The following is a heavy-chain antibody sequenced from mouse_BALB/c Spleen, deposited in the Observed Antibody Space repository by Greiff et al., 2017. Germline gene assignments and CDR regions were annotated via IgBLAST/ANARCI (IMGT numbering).Heavy chain of an antibody. D-gene: IGHD4-1*01. CDR1: GFSLTSYG. CDR2: IWAGGST. V-gene: IGHV2-9*02. Sequence: VKLVESGPGLVAPSQSLSITCTVSGFSLTSYGVHWVRQPPGKGLEWLGVIWAGGSTNYNSALMSRLSISKDNSKSQVFLKMNSLQTDDTAMYYCARGDWDDWYFDVWGAGTTVTVSS. CDR3: ARGDWDDWYFDV. J-gene: IGHJ1*01.